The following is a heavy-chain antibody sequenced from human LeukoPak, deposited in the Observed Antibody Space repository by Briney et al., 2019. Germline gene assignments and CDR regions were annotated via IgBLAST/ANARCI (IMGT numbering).Heavy chain of an antibody. D-gene: IGHD6-13*01. CDR2: IYSGGST. V-gene: IGHV3-66*01. CDR3: ARAAGPLGY. Sequence: GGSLRLSCAASGFTSTNHEMHWVRQAPGKGLEWVSVIYSGGSTYYADSVKGRFTISRDNSKNTLYLQMNSLRAEDTAVYYCARAAGPLGYWGQGTLVTVSS. CDR1: GFTSTNHE. J-gene: IGHJ4*02.